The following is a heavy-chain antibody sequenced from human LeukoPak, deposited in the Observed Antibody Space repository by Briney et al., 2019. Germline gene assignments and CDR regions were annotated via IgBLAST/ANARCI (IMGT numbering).Heavy chain of an antibody. CDR1: GFTFSSYW. CDR3: ARDLMGYYFDY. Sequence: GGSLRLSCAASGFTFSSYWMSRVRQAPGKGLEWVANIKQDGSEKYYVDSVKGRLTISRDNAKNSLYLQMNSLRAEDTAVYYCARDLMGYYFDYWGQGTLVTVSS. D-gene: IGHD2-8*01. V-gene: IGHV3-7*01. J-gene: IGHJ4*02. CDR2: IKQDGSEK.